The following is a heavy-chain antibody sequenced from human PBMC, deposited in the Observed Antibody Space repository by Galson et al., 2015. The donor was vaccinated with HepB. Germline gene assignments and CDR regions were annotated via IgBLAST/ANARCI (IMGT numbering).Heavy chain of an antibody. V-gene: IGHV1-3*01. CDR3: ARDNIVVVPATISNWFDP. J-gene: IGHJ5*02. CDR1: GYTLTRDA. CDR2: INVGNGNT. Sequence: SVKVSCKASGYTLTRDAMHWVRQAPGQRLEWMGWINVGNGNTKYSQKFQGRVTITRDTSASTVYMELSSLRFEDTAVYYCARDNIVVVPATISNWFDPWGQGTLVTVSS. D-gene: IGHD2-2*01.